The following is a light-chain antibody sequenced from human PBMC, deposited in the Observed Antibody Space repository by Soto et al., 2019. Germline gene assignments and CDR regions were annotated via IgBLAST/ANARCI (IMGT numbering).Light chain of an antibody. CDR2: AAS. V-gene: IGKV1-39*01. Sequence: DIQMTQSPSSLSASVGDRVTITCRASQSIGKYLNWYQQKPGEAPNLLIYAASILQSGVPSRFSGSSSGTDFTLTITSLQPEDFATYYCHQTYGTTRTFGQGTKV. CDR3: HQTYGTTRT. J-gene: IGKJ1*01. CDR1: QSIGKY.